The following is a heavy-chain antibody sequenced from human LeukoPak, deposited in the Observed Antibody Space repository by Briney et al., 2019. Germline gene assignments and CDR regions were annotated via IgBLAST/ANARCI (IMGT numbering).Heavy chain of an antibody. CDR2: ISGGGGST. V-gene: IGHV3-23*01. J-gene: IGHJ4*02. D-gene: IGHD2-8*01. CDR3: ARGQYCTNGVCPPSN. CDR1: GFTFSSYA. Sequence: GGSLRLSCAASGFTFSSYAMTWVRHSSGKGLDWVSAISGGGGSTYYADSVKGRFTISRDNSKNTLYLQMNSLRVDDTALYFCARGQYCTNGVCPPSNWGQGSLVTVSS.